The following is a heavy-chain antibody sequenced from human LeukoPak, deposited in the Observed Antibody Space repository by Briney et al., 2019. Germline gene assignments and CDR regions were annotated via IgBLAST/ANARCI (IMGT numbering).Heavy chain of an antibody. D-gene: IGHD1-26*01. Sequence: GGSLRLSCAASGFTFSSYSTTWVRQAPGKGLEWVSSISSSSSYIYYADSVKGRFTISRDNAKNSLYLQMNSLRAEDTAVYYCAREPSGSYQPFDYWGQGTLVTVSS. CDR3: AREPSGSYQPFDY. J-gene: IGHJ4*02. CDR2: ISSSSSYI. V-gene: IGHV3-21*01. CDR1: GFTFSSYS.